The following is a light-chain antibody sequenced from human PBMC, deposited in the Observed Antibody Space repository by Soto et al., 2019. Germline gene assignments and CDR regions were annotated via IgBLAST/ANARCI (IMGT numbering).Light chain of an antibody. CDR3: SSYAGGSTYV. J-gene: IGLJ1*01. CDR1: SSDVGSFNL. V-gene: IGLV2-23*02. Sequence: QSVLAQPASVSGSPGQSITFSCTGTSSDVGSFNLVSWYQQHPDKAPKLMIFEVSERPSGVSDRFSGSKSGNTASLTISGLQAEDEAGYYCSSYAGGSTYVFGTGTKVTVL. CDR2: EVS.